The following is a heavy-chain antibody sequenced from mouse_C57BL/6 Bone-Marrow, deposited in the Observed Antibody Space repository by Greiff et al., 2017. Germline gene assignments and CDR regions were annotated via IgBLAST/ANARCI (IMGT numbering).Heavy chain of an antibody. D-gene: IGHD4-1*01. CDR2: ISYDGSN. J-gene: IGHJ4*01. CDR1: GYSITSGYY. Sequence: EVQLVESGPGLVKPSQSLSLTCSVTGYSITSGYYWNWIRQFPGNKLEWMGYISYDGSNNYNPSLKNRISITRDTSKNQFFLKLNSVTTEDTATYYCARGYWDMDYRGQGTSVTVSS. V-gene: IGHV3-6*01. CDR3: ARGYWDMDY.